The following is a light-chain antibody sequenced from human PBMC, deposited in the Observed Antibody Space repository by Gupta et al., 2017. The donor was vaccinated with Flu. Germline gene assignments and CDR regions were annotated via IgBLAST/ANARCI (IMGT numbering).Light chain of an antibody. V-gene: IGLV3-21*02. CDR3: QVWDISSDLVV. CDR1: NIESES. CDR2: DDS. J-gene: IGLJ2*01. Sequence: SYVLTQPPSVSVAPGQTATINCGGDNIESESVHWYQQRPGQAPVLVVFDDSDRPSGIPDRFSGSNSGDTATLSISRVEAGDEADYYCQVWDISSDLVVFGGGTELTVL.